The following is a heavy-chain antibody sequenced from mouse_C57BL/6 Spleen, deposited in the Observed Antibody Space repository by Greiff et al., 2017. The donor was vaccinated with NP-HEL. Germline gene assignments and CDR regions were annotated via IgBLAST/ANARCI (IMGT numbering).Heavy chain of an antibody. CDR3: AREFYYGSTLYAMDY. V-gene: IGHV1-82*01. D-gene: IGHD1-1*01. Sequence: VQLQQSGPELVKPGASVKISCKASGYAFSSSWMNWVKQRPGKGLEWIGRIYPGDGDTNYNGKFKGKATLTADKSSSTAYMQLSSLTSEDSAVYFCAREFYYGSTLYAMDYWGKGTSVTVAS. CDR2: IYPGDGDT. J-gene: IGHJ4*01. CDR1: GYAFSSSW.